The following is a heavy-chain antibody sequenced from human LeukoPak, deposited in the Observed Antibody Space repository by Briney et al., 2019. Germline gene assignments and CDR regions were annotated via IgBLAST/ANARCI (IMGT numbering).Heavy chain of an antibody. CDR2: INHSGST. V-gene: IGHV4-34*01. CDR1: GGSFSGYY. D-gene: IGHD5-12*01. CDR3: ARSRAYDYHFDN. Sequence: PSETLSLTCAVYGGSFSGYYRSWIRQPPGKGLEWIGEINHSGSTNYNPSLKSRVTISVDTSKNQFSLKLSSVTAADTAVYYCARSRAYDYHFDNWGQGTLVTVSS. J-gene: IGHJ4*02.